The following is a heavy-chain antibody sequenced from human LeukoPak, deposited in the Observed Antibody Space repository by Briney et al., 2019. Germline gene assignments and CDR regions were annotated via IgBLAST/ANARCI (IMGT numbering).Heavy chain of an antibody. D-gene: IGHD3-3*01. J-gene: IGHJ4*02. Sequence: SGGSLRLSCAASGFTFSSYSMNWVRQAPGKGLEWVAAMSGSGGRTYYADSVKGRFTISRDNAKNSLYLQMNSLRAEDTAVYYCARMGGLPIFGVVGGIDYWGQGTLVTASS. V-gene: IGHV3-48*01. CDR2: MSGSGGRT. CDR3: ARMGGLPIFGVVGGIDY. CDR1: GFTFSSYS.